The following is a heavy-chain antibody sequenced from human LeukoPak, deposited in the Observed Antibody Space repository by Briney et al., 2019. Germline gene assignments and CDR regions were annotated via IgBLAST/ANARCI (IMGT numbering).Heavy chain of an antibody. Sequence: SETLSLTCTVSGGSISSYYWSWIRQPAGKGLEWIGYIYYSGSTNYNPSLKSRVTISVDTSKNQFSLKLSSVTAADTAVYYCARSYGYNYYGLDVWGQGTTVTVSS. CDR3: ARSYGYNYYGLDV. J-gene: IGHJ6*02. V-gene: IGHV4-59*01. CDR1: GGSISSYY. CDR2: IYYSGST. D-gene: IGHD4-17*01.